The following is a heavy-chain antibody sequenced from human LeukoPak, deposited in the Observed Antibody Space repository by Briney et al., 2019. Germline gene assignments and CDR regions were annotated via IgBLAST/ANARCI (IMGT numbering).Heavy chain of an antibody. J-gene: IGHJ4*02. D-gene: IGHD3-22*01. CDR3: ARSYDSSGYSEY. V-gene: IGHV1-2*02. CDR1: GYAFTGYY. Sequence: ASVKVSCKASGYAFTGYYMHWVRQAPGQGLEWMGWINPNSGGTNYAQKFQGRVTMTRDTSISTAYMELGRLRSDDTAVYYCARSYDSSGYSEYWGQGTLVTVSS. CDR2: INPNSGGT.